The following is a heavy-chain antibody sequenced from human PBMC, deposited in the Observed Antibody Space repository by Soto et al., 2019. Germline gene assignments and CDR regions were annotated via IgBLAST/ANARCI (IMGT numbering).Heavy chain of an antibody. CDR2: IHHSGST. J-gene: IGHJ6*02. CDR1: GGSISSSSYY. D-gene: IGHD3-10*01. CDR3: ARQGFGQLHGLVDV. V-gene: IGHV4-61*05. Sequence: PSETLSLTCTVSGGSISSSSYYWGWIRQPPGKGLEWIGYIHHSGSTSYNPSLKSRVTMSVDTSKNHFSLEVNSVTAADTALYYCARQGFGQLHGLVDVWGPGTTVTVSS.